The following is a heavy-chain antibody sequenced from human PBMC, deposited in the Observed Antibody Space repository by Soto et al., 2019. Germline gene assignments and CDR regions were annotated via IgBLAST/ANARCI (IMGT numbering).Heavy chain of an antibody. CDR2: IYYSGST. CDR1: GGSISSGGYY. V-gene: IGHV4-31*03. CDR3: ARERYSSGWYFNWFDP. J-gene: IGHJ5*02. Sequence: QVQLQESGPGLVKPSQTLSLTCTVSGGSISSGGYYWSWIRQHPGKGLEWIGYIYYSGSTYYNPSLKSRVTISVDTSKNQLSLKLSSVTAADTAVYYCARERYSSGWYFNWFDPWGQGTLVTVSS. D-gene: IGHD6-19*01.